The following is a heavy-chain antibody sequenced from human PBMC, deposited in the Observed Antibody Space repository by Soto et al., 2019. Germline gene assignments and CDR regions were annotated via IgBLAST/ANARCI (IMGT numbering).Heavy chain of an antibody. CDR1: GGSISSSNW. CDR3: ARESGYYDSSGSPYYYGMDV. J-gene: IGHJ6*02. V-gene: IGHV4-4*02. CDR2: IYHSGST. D-gene: IGHD3-22*01. Sequence: SETLSLTCAVSGGSISSSNWWSWVRQPPGKGLEWIGEIYHSGSTNYNPSLKSRVTISVDKSKNQFSLKLSSVTAADTAVYYCARESGYYDSSGSPYYYGMDVWGQGTTVTVSS.